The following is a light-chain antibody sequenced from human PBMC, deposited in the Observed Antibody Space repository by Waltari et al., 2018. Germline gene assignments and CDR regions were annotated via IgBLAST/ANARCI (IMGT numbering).Light chain of an antibody. CDR2: DVS. Sequence: QSALTKLASVSGSPGQSITISSTGTSRNVGAYDYVSWYQQHPGKAPQLMIYDVSNRPSGISNRFSGSKSGNTASLSISGLQTEDEAEYYCSAYTTSVTLVFGTGTKVTVL. J-gene: IGLJ1*01. CDR1: SRNVGAYDY. CDR3: SAYTTSVTLV. V-gene: IGLV2-14*03.